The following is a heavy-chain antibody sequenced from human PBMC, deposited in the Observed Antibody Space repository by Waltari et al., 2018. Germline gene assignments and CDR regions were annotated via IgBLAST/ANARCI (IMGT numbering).Heavy chain of an antibody. CDR2: IDYSGST. CDR1: GVSISSRSNY. V-gene: IGHV4-39*07. Sequence: QLQLQESGPGLVKPSETLSLTCTFSGVSISSRSNYWGWTSSPPGRGREWIGSIDYSGSTYYNPSLKSRVTISVDTSKNQFSLKLSSVTAADTAVYYCARDQTDYYDSSGYFDSPVDYWGQGTLVTVSS. D-gene: IGHD3-22*01. CDR3: ARDQTDYYDSSGYFDSPVDY. J-gene: IGHJ4*02.